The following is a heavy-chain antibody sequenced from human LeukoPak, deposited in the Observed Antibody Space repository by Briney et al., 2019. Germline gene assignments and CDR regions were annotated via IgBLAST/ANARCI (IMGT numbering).Heavy chain of an antibody. J-gene: IGHJ3*02. CDR2: IYTSGSP. V-gene: IGHV4-4*07. CDR1: GGSISSYY. D-gene: IGHD3-3*01. Sequence: SETLSLTCTVSGGSISSYYWSWIRQPAGKGLEWIGRIYTSGSPNYNPSLKSRVTMSVDTSKNQFSLKLSSVTAADTAVYYCARDGISGGIFWSGYHLDNDAFDIWGQGTMVTVSS. CDR3: ARDGISGGIFWSGYHLDNDAFDI.